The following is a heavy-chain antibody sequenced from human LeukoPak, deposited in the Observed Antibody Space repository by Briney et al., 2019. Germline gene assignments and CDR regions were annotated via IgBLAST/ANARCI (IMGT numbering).Heavy chain of an antibody. V-gene: IGHV3-30*04. Sequence: GGSLRLSCAASGFTFSSYAMHWVRQAPGKGLEWVAVISYDGSNKYYADSVKGRFTISRDNSKNTLYLQMNSLRAEDTAVYYCAKEVGATWPPDYWGQGTLVTISS. D-gene: IGHD1-26*01. CDR1: GFTFSSYA. CDR2: ISYDGSNK. J-gene: IGHJ4*02. CDR3: AKEVGATWPPDY.